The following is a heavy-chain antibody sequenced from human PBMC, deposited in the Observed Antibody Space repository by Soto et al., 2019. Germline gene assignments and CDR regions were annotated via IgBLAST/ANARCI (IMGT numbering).Heavy chain of an antibody. CDR3: AKRVGGGDAFDI. CDR1: GGSISSYY. CDR2: IYYSGST. D-gene: IGHD3-16*01. V-gene: IGHV4-59*01. J-gene: IGHJ3*02. Sequence: SETLSLTCTVSGGSISSYYWSWIRQPPGKGLEWIGYIYYSGSTNYNPSLKSRVTISVETSKNQFSLKLSSVTAADTAVYYCAKRVGGGDAFDIWGQGTMVTVSS.